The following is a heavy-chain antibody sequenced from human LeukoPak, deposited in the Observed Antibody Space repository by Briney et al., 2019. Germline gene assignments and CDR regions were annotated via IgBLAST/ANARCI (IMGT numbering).Heavy chain of an antibody. CDR3: ARAGGAVAGTRNWFDP. CDR2: FDPEDGET. J-gene: IGHJ5*02. Sequence: ASVNVSCKVSGYTLTELSMHWVRQAPGKGLEWMGGFDPEDGETIYAQKFQGRVTMTEDTSTDTAYMELSSLRSEDTAVYYCARAGGAVAGTRNWFDPWGQGTLVTVSS. D-gene: IGHD6-19*01. V-gene: IGHV1-24*01. CDR1: GYTLTELS.